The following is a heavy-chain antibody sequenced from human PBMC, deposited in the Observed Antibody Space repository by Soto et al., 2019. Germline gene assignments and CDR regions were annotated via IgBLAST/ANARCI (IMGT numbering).Heavy chain of an antibody. CDR3: ARSPWELLNYYFDY. CDR2: IWYDGSNK. D-gene: IGHD1-26*01. CDR1: GFTFSSYG. Sequence: QVQLVESGGGVVQPGRSLRLSCAASGFTFSSYGMHWVRQAPGKGLEWVAVIWYDGSNKYYADSVKGRFTISRDNSKNTLYLQMNRLRAEDTAVYYCARSPWELLNYYFDYWGQGPLVTVSS. V-gene: IGHV3-33*01. J-gene: IGHJ4*02.